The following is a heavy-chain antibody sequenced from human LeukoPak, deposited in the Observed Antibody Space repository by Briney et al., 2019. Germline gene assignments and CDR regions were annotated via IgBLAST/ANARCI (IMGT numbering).Heavy chain of an antibody. CDR3: AKAWGSGWYLDY. CDR2: ISGRGGST. CDR1: GFTFSAYG. J-gene: IGHJ4*02. V-gene: IGHV3-23*01. D-gene: IGHD6-19*01. Sequence: GGCLRLSCAASGFTFSAYGMTWVRQAPGKGLEWVAGISGRGGSTYYADSVKGRFTISRDNSKKTLYLQMNSLRAEDTAVYYCAKAWGSGWYLDYWGQGTLVTVSS.